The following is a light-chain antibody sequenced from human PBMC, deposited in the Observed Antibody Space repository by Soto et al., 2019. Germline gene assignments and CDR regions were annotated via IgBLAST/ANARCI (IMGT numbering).Light chain of an antibody. CDR2: RNH. J-gene: IGLJ2*01. Sequence: QPVLTQSPSASATPGQRVTISCSGGRSNIGTYAVNWYQQLPGTAPTLLIFRNHQRPSGVPDRVSGSKSGTSASLAISGPQSEDEADYYCAAWDDSLRAVVFGGGTKLTVL. CDR1: RSNIGTYA. V-gene: IGLV1-44*01. CDR3: AAWDDSLRAVV.